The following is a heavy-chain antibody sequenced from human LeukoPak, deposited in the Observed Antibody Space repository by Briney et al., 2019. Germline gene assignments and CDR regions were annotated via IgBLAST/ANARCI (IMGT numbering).Heavy chain of an antibody. CDR3: ARASGYSSGSWFDP. Sequence: SETLSLTCTVSGGSISSGSYYWSWIRQPAGKGLEWIGRIYTSGSTNYNPSLMSRVTISVDTSKNQFSLKLSSVTAADTAVYYCARASGYSSGSWFDPWGQGTLVTVSS. CDR2: IYTSGST. D-gene: IGHD6-19*01. J-gene: IGHJ5*02. V-gene: IGHV4-61*02. CDR1: GGSISSGSYY.